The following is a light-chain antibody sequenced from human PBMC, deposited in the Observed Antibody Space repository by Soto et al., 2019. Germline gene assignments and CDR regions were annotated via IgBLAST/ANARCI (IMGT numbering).Light chain of an antibody. CDR1: QSLSSSY. V-gene: IGKV3-20*01. J-gene: IGKJ4*01. CDR2: GAS. CDR3: LQYGSFPLT. Sequence: EMVLTQSPGTLSLSPGERATLSYSASQSLSSSYLACYQQKPGQAPRLLIYGASSRATGIPDRFSGSGSGTDFTLTISRLEPEDFAVYYCLQYGSFPLTFGGGTKVEIK.